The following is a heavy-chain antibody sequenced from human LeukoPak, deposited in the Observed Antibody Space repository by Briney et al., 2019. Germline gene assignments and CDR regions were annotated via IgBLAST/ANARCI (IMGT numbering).Heavy chain of an antibody. CDR2: IINSGESK. CDR1: GFTFSDYN. Sequence: GGSLRLSCAASGFTFSDYNMRWIRQAPGKGLEWVASIINSGESKFYGASVKGRGTVSRDNSKNTLYLELNSLTTGDTAVYYCAKAVAGYYYMDAWGKGTAVIVSS. D-gene: IGHD3-10*01. CDR3: AKAVAGYYYMDA. J-gene: IGHJ6*03. V-gene: IGHV3-23*01.